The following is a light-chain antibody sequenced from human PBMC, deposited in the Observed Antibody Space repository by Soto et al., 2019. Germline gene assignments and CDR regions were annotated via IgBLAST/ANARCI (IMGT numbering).Light chain of an antibody. CDR3: QKYNSAPRT. CDR1: QGISRW. CDR2: TAS. Sequence: IQMTQSPSSVSASVGDRVTITCRASQGISRWLAWYQQKPGKAPKLLIYTASRLQSGVPSRFSGSGSGTDFTLTISSLQPEDAATYYCQKYNSAPRTFGQGTKVDIK. V-gene: IGKV1-12*01. J-gene: IGKJ1*01.